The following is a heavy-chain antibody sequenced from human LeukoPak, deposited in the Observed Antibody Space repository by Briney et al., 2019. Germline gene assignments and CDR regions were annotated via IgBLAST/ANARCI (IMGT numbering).Heavy chain of an antibody. Sequence: SETLSLTCTVSGGSISSYYWSWIRQPPGKGLEWIGYIYYSGSTYYNPSLKSRVTISVDTSKNQFSLKLSSVTAADTAVYYCAGGDPYDSSGYQLDYWGQGTLVTVSS. CDR1: GGSISSYY. J-gene: IGHJ4*02. V-gene: IGHV4-59*06. CDR3: AGGDPYDSSGYQLDY. D-gene: IGHD3-22*01. CDR2: IYYSGST.